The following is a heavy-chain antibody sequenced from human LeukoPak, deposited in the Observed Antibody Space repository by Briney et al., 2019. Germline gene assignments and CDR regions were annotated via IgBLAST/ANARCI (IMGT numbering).Heavy chain of an antibody. Sequence: SVKVSCKASGGTFSSYAISWVRQAPGQGLEWMGGIIPIFGTANYAQKFQGRVTITTDEPTSTAYMELSSLRSEDTAVYYCARGEYSSSSYPLYYYYYYMDVWGKGTTVTVSS. D-gene: IGHD6-6*01. CDR2: IIPIFGTA. V-gene: IGHV1-69*05. CDR3: ARGEYSSSSYPLYYYYYYMDV. CDR1: GGTFSSYA. J-gene: IGHJ6*03.